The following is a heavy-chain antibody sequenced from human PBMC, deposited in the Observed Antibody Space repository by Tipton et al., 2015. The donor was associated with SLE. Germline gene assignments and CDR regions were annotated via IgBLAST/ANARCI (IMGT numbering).Heavy chain of an antibody. CDR2: IFHSGNT. CDR3: AGGDVASGAFDY. J-gene: IGHJ4*02. D-gene: IGHD2-15*01. V-gene: IGHV4-4*02. CDR1: GGSISGRDW. Sequence: TLSLTCAVSGGSISGRDWWTWVRQPPGKGLEWIAEIFHSGNTNYNPSLRSRVTISLDKSKNQISLRLSSVTAADTAVYYCAGGDVASGAFDYWGQGTLVTVSS.